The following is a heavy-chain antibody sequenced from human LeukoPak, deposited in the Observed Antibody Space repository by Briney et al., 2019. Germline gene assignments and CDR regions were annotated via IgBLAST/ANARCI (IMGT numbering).Heavy chain of an antibody. CDR3: ARDREADFWSGYSTIDY. Sequence: GGSLRLSCVASGFTFSSYAMHWVRQAPGKGLEWVAVISYDGSNKCDADSVKGRFTISRDNSKNTLYLQMNSLRAEDTAVYYCARDREADFWSGYSTIDYWGQGTLVTVSS. J-gene: IGHJ4*02. V-gene: IGHV3-30-3*01. CDR1: GFTFSSYA. CDR2: ISYDGSNK. D-gene: IGHD3-3*01.